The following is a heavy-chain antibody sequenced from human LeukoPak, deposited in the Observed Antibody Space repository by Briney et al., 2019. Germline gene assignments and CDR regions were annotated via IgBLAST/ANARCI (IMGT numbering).Heavy chain of an antibody. Sequence: SETLSLTCAVYGGSFSGYYWSWIRQPPGKGLEWIGEINHSGSTNYNPSLKSRVTISVDTSKNQFSLKLSSVTAADTAVYYCARVVTIFGVVEYFDYWGQGTLVTVSS. CDR2: INHSGST. J-gene: IGHJ4*02. CDR1: GGSFSGYY. D-gene: IGHD3-3*01. V-gene: IGHV4-34*01. CDR3: ARVVTIFGVVEYFDY.